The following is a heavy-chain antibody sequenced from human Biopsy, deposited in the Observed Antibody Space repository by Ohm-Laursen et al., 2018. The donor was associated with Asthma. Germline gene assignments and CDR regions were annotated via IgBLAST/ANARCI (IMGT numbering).Heavy chain of an antibody. D-gene: IGHD2-15*01. CDR2: VSHTGRT. V-gene: IGHV4-61*05. CDR1: GFSMDTNSYF. Sequence: GTLSLTCTISGFSMDTNSYFWGWIRQPPGKELEYIGDVSHTGRTNYNPSLKSRVTMSLDTSKNQFSLRLTSVTPADTAVYYCARLADCSGGACYSYGWFDPWGQGTRVTVSS. J-gene: IGHJ5*02. CDR3: ARLADCSGGACYSYGWFDP.